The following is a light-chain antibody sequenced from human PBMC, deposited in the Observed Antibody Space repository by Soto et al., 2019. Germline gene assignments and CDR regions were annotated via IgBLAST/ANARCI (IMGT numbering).Light chain of an antibody. Sequence: DIQMIQSPSSLSASVGDRVTITCQASQEISNYLNWYQQKPGKAPKLLIYDASNLERGVPSRFSGRGSGTEFTFTISSLQPEDFETYYCQEYDHLPRTFGRGTKVEIK. J-gene: IGKJ1*01. CDR3: QEYDHLPRT. CDR1: QEISNY. V-gene: IGKV1-33*01. CDR2: DAS.